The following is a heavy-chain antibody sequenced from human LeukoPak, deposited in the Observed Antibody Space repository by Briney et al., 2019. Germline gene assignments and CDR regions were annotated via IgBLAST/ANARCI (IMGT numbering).Heavy chain of an antibody. D-gene: IGHD3-10*01. Sequence: PGGSLRLSCAASGFTFSSYSMNWVRQAPGKGLEWVSSISSSSSYIYYADSVKGRFTISRDNAKNSLYLQMNSLRAEDTAVYYCARDGAPYYYGSGSYYNECLDYWGQETLVTVSS. CDR2: ISSSSSYI. J-gene: IGHJ4*02. V-gene: IGHV3-21*01. CDR1: GFTFSSYS. CDR3: ARDGAPYYYGSGSYYNECLDY.